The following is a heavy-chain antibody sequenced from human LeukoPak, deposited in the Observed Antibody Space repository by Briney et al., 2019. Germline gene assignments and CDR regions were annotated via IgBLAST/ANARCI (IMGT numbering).Heavy chain of an antibody. V-gene: IGHV3-23*01. Sequence: GGSLRLSCAASGFTFGSYAMSWVRQAPGKGLEWVSTIGGSGTNAFYADSTKGRFTISRDNSKNTLYLQMNSLRAEDTAVYYCARGRRWGSSSSKGQYYFDYWGQGTLVTVSS. CDR1: GFTFGSYA. CDR3: ARGRRWGSSSSKGQYYFDY. D-gene: IGHD6-6*01. J-gene: IGHJ4*02. CDR2: IGGSGTNA.